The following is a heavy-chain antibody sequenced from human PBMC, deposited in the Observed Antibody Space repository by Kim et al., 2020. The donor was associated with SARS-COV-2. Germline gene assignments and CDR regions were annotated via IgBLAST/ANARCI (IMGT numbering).Heavy chain of an antibody. V-gene: IGHV3-23*01. Sequence: GGSLRLFCAASGFTFSSYAMSWVRQAPGKGLEWVSAISGSGGSTYYADSVKGRFTISRDNSKNTLYLQMNSLRAEDTAVYYCAKDRGYDFWSADNYYYYGMDVWGQGTTVTVSS. CDR2: ISGSGGST. CDR1: GFTFSSYA. D-gene: IGHD3-3*01. J-gene: IGHJ6*02. CDR3: AKDRGYDFWSADNYYYYGMDV.